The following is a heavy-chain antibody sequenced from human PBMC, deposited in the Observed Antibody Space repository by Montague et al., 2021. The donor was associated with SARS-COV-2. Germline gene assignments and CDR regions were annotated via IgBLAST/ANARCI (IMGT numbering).Heavy chain of an antibody. V-gene: IGHV3-7*04. D-gene: IGHD7-27*01. J-gene: IGHJ4*02. CDR2: IKPDGSDK. Sequence: YRSLSCAASGFSFSTFWMTWVRQAPGKGLEWVASIKPDGSDKYYVESVKGRFTISRDNARNSLYLQLNNLRAEDTAVYYCARDPNWGAHWGQGNLVTVSS. CDR1: GFSFSTFW. CDR3: ARDPNWGAH.